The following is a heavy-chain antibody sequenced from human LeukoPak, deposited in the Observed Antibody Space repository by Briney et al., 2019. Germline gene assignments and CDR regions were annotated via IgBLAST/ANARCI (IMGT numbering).Heavy chain of an antibody. Sequence: PGRSLRLSCAASGFTFDDYAMHWVRQAPGKGLEWVSGISWNSGGIGYVDSVKGRFTISRDNAKNSLYLQMNSLRAEDTALYYCAKDMSHSSGWRWFDPWGQGTLVTVSS. CDR1: GFTFDDYA. D-gene: IGHD6-19*01. CDR2: ISWNSGGI. CDR3: AKDMSHSSGWRWFDP. V-gene: IGHV3-9*01. J-gene: IGHJ5*02.